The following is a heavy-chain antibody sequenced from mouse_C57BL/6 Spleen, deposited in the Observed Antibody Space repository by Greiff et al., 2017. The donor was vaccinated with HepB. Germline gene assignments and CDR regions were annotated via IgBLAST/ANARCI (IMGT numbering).Heavy chain of an antibody. D-gene: IGHD1-1*01. J-gene: IGHJ4*01. Sequence: EVKLVESEGGLVQPGSSMKLSCTASGFTFSDYYMAWVRQVPEKGLEWVANINYDGSSTYYLDSLKSRFIISRDNAKNILYLQMSSLKSEDTATYYCARHYGSSYRYAMDYWGQGTSVTVSS. CDR1: GFTFSDYY. CDR3: ARHYGSSYRYAMDY. CDR2: INYDGSST. V-gene: IGHV5-16*01.